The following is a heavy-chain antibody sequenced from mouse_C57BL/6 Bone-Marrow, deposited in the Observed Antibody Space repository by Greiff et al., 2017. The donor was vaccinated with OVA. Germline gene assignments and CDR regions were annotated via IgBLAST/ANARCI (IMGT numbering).Heavy chain of an antibody. D-gene: IGHD1-1*01. CDR2: IDPSDSET. V-gene: IGHV1-52*01. Sequence: VKQRPIQGLEWIGNIDPSDSETHYNQKFKDKATLTVDKSSSTAYMQLSSLTSEDSAVYYCARFYYYGSSPYWYFDVWGTGTTVTVSS. J-gene: IGHJ1*03. CDR3: ARFYYYGSSPYWYFDV.